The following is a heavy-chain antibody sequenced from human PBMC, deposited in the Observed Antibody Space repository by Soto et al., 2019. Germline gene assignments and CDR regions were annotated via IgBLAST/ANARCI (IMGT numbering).Heavy chain of an antibody. V-gene: IGHV3-13*01. CDR1: GFGFNGYD. CDR2: ISTAGDT. Sequence: EVQLVESGGGLVQPGGSLRLSCAASGFGFNGYDMHWVRQAPGKNLGWVAAISTAGDTYYLVSVKGRFTISREDAKNSLSLQMNSLRVGDTSVYSCARGGARFDGMDVWGQGTTVTVSS. CDR3: ARGGARFDGMDV. D-gene: IGHD3-16*01. J-gene: IGHJ6*02.